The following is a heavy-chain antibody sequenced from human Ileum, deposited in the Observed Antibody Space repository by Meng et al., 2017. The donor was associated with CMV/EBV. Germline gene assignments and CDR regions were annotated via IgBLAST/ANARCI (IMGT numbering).Heavy chain of an antibody. V-gene: IGHV4-39*07. Sequence: QRQLQGSGPGLLKPSETLSLTCAVSGGSISSNSYYWGWIRQPPGKGLEWIANIYYSGSTYYNPSLKSRVTISVDASKNQFSLKLSSVTAADTAVYYCARGYGGIFDYWGQGTLVTVSS. J-gene: IGHJ4*02. CDR3: ARGYGGIFDY. CDR1: GGSISSNSYY. D-gene: IGHD4-23*01. CDR2: IYYSGST.